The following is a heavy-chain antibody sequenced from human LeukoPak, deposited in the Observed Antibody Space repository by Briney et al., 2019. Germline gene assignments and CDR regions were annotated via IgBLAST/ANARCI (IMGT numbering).Heavy chain of an antibody. CDR3: ARHQGATVYFY. Sequence: TSYWISXVRQXXGXGLEWMGSIDPSDSYPNYSPSFQGHVTISADKSISTAYLQWSSLKASDTAMYYCARHQGATVYFYWGQGTLVTVSS. J-gene: IGHJ4*02. CDR1: TSYW. V-gene: IGHV5-10-1*01. D-gene: IGHD2/OR15-2a*01. CDR2: IDPSDSYP.